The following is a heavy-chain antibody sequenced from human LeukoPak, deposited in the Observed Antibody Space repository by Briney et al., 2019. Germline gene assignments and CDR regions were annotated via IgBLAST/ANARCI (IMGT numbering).Heavy chain of an antibody. CDR1: GFTFSSYA. V-gene: IGHV3-23*01. J-gene: IGHJ4*02. D-gene: IGHD2-2*01. CDR3: AKGPSSTSSPFY. Sequence: LPGGSLRLSCAASGFTFSSYAMSWVRQAPGKGLEWVSTISGSGGCTYYADSVKGRFTISRDNSKNTLSLQMNSLRAEDTAVYYCAKGPSSTSSPFYWGQGTLVTVSS. CDR2: ISGSGGCT.